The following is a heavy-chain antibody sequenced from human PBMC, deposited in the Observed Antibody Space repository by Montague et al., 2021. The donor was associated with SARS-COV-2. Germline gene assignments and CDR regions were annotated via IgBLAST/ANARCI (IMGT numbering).Heavy chain of an antibody. Sequence: SLRLSCAASGFMFHLYAMHWVRQAPGQGLEWVAVISYDGSNEFYADSVQGRFTTSRDNSGNTVSLQMHSLRAEDTAVYYCARTYYYDSSGFPGPYYFDFWGQGTPVTVSS. V-gene: IGHV3-30*17. J-gene: IGHJ4*02. D-gene: IGHD3-22*01. CDR2: ISYDGSNE. CDR3: ARTYYYDSSGFPGPYYFDF. CDR1: GFMFHLYA.